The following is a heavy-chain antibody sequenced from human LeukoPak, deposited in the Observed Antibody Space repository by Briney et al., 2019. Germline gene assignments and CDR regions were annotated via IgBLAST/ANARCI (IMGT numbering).Heavy chain of an antibody. CDR1: GFTFSRCS. V-gene: IGHV3-21*01. Sequence: GGSLRLSCAASGFTFSRCSMNWVREGPGKGLEWVSFVSSSSSYIYYADSMKGRFAISRDNAENSLYLQMNRLRAEDTAVYYCAKDKAPWSSSSGLFDYWGQGTLVTVSS. CDR3: AKDKAPWSSSSGLFDY. D-gene: IGHD6-6*01. CDR2: VSSSSSYI. J-gene: IGHJ4*02.